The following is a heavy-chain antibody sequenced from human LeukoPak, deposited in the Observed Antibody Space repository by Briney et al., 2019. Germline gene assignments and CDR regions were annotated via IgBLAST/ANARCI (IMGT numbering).Heavy chain of an antibody. CDR2: IIPIFGTA. Sequence: AASVKVSCKASGGTFSSYAISWVRQAPGQGLEWMGGIIPIFGTANYAQKFQGRVTITADESTSTAYMELSSLRSEDTAVYYCARAGYYTNWFDPWGQGTLVTVSS. CDR1: GGTFSSYA. J-gene: IGHJ5*02. CDR3: ARAGYYTNWFDP. D-gene: IGHD3-10*01. V-gene: IGHV1-69*13.